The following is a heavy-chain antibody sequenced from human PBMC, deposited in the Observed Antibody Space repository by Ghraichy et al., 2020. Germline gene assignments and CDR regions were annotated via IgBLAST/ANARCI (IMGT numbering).Heavy chain of an antibody. CDR1: GFNFTAGW. CDR2: IKPDGSET. D-gene: IGHD1-26*01. Sequence: GGSLRLSCAASGFNFTAGWMNWVRQGPGTGLEWVSGIKPDGSETFYVDSVTGRFTISRDNAKNSLYLQMNSLRAEDSAVYYCVRDRASKWFDYWGRGTLVTVYS. V-gene: IGHV3-7*03. J-gene: IGHJ4*02. CDR3: VRDRASKWFDY.